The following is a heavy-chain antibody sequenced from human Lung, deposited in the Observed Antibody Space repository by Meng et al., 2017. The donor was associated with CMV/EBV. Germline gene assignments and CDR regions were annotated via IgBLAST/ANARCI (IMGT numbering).Heavy chain of an antibody. J-gene: IGHJ4*02. CDR3: ASSMATITFAFDY. CDR2: IYTSGST. D-gene: IGHD5-24*01. Sequence: QVQLQESGPGLLNPSQTLSLTCTVSGGSISSGSYYWSWIRQPAGKGLEWIGRIYTSGSTNYNPSLKSRVTISVDTSKNQFSLKLSSVTAADTAVYYCASSMATITFAFDYWGQGTLVTVSS. CDR1: GGSISSGSYY. V-gene: IGHV4-61*02.